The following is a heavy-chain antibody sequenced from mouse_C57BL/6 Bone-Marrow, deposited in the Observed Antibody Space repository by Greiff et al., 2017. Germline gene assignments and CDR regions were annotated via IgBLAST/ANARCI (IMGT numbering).Heavy chain of an antibody. J-gene: IGHJ2*01. V-gene: IGHV1-69*01. D-gene: IGHD1-2*01. CDR3: ARYYGGCFYY. CDR1: GYTFTSYW. CDR2: IDPSDSYT. Sequence: QVQLQQPGAELVMPGASVKLSCKASGYTFTSYWMHWVKQRPGQGLEWIGEIDPSDSYTNYNQKFKGKSTLTVAKSSSTAYMQRRSLTAADAAVYYCARYYGGCFYYWGQGTTLTVSS.